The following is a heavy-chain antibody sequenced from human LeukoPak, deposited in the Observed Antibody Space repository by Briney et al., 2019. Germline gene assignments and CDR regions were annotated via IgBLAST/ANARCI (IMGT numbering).Heavy chain of an antibody. D-gene: IGHD2-15*01. V-gene: IGHV3-49*04. CDR1: GLTFGDYA. J-gene: IGHJ3*02. CDR2: IRSKAYGGTT. Sequence: GRSLRLSCTASGLTFGDYAMSWVRQAPGKGLEWVSFIRSKAYGGTTEYAASVKGGFIISRDDSKSIAYLQMNSLKTEDTAVYYCSRVRYCSGRSCYFGAFDIWGQGTMVTVSS. CDR3: SRVRYCSGRSCYFGAFDI.